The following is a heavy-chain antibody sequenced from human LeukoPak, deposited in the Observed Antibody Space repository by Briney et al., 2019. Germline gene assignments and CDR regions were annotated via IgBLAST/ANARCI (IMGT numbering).Heavy chain of an antibody. Sequence: SGPTLVKPTQTLTLTCTFSGFSLSTSGVGVGWIRQPPGKALEWLALIYWDDDKRYSPSLKSRLTITKDTSKNQVVLTMTNMDPVDTATYYCAHSLLPRPLYYYDSSGPRGAFDIWGQGTMVTVSS. CDR2: IYWDDDK. CDR1: GFSLSTSGVG. J-gene: IGHJ3*02. CDR3: AHSLLPRPLYYYDSSGPRGAFDI. V-gene: IGHV2-5*02. D-gene: IGHD3-22*01.